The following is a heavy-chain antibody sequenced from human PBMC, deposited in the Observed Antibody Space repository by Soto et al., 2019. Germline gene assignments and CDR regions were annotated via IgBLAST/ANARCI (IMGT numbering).Heavy chain of an antibody. CDR1: GLTLIELS. Sequence: QVQLVQSGAEVKKPGASVKVSCKLSGLTLIELSIHWVRQAPGKGLEWMGGLDDEDGETIYAQKFQGRVTMTEDTNTHTAYMELSSLRSEDTALYFCATLRSWSGYTHWGQGTLVAVSS. V-gene: IGHV1-24*01. J-gene: IGHJ4*02. CDR2: LDDEDGET. D-gene: IGHD3-3*01. CDR3: ATLRSWSGYTH.